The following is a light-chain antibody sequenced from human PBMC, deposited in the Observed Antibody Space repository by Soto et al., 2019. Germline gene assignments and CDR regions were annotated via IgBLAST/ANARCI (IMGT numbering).Light chain of an antibody. Sequence: QSALTQPASVSGSPGQSVTISCTGTSGDIGSYNRVSWYQQHPGKAPKLIIYEVTDRPSGVSNRFSGSKSGNTASLTISGLQAEDEAEYYCSSHTNISTRACVFGTGTKLTVL. CDR2: EVT. CDR3: SSHTNISTRACV. CDR1: SGDIGSYNR. J-gene: IGLJ1*01. V-gene: IGLV2-14*01.